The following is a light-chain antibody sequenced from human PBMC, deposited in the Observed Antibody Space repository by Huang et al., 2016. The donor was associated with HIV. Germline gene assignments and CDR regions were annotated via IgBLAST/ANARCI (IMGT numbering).Light chain of an antibody. V-gene: IGKV1-5*03. J-gene: IGKJ1*01. CDR2: KAS. CDR3: QHQWT. CDR1: QRISTW. Sequence: DIQVTQSPSTLSAFVGDRVNITCRTSQRISTWLAWYQQRPGKAPNLLISKASNLETWVPSRFSGNGSGTEFTLTSNGLQPDDLATYYCQHQWTFGQGTKVEIK.